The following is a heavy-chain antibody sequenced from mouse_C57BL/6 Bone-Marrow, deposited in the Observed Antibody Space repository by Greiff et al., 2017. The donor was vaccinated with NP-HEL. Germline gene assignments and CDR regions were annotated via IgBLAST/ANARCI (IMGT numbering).Heavy chain of an antibody. J-gene: IGHJ1*03. CDR1: GFTFSDYY. Sequence: EVKLMESGGGLVQPGGSLKLSCAASGFTFSDYYMYWVRQTPEKRLEWVAYISNGGGSTYYPDTVKGRFTISRDNAKNTRYLQMSRLKSEDTAMYYCARHGWVDVWGTGTTVTVSS. V-gene: IGHV5-12*01. CDR3: ARHGWVDV. D-gene: IGHD1-1*02. CDR2: ISNGGGST.